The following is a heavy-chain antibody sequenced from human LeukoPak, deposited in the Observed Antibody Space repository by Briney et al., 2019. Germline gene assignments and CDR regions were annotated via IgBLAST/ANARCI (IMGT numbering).Heavy chain of an antibody. V-gene: IGHV1-18*01. Sequence: ASVKVSCKASGGTFSSYAISWVRQAPGQGLEWMGWISTYNGNTNYAQKFQGRVTLTTDTSTRTAYMDLRSLRSDDTAVYHCARVALGSWYFDLWGRGTLVTVSS. CDR1: GGTFSSYA. D-gene: IGHD2-15*01. J-gene: IGHJ2*01. CDR2: ISTYNGNT. CDR3: ARVALGSWYFDL.